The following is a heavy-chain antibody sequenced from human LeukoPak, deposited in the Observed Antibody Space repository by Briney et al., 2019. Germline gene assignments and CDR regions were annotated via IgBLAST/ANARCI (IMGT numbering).Heavy chain of an antibody. Sequence: PGGFLRLSCAASGFTLSDYWMHWVRQGPGKGLVWVSRINPDGSSTNDADFVKGRFTISRDNAKNTLNLQMNSLRAEDTAVYYCVRSTAVLPFDYWGQGIPVTVSS. D-gene: IGHD6-6*01. CDR3: VRSTAVLPFDY. V-gene: IGHV3-74*01. J-gene: IGHJ4*02. CDR2: INPDGSST. CDR1: GFTLSDYW.